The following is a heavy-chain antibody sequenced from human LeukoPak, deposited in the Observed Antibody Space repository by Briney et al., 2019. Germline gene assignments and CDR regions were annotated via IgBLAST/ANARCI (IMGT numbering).Heavy chain of an antibody. D-gene: IGHD7-27*01. CDR2: INQDGREK. CDR1: RFTFSNYW. V-gene: IGHV3-7*01. CDR3: ARLEVPPGNRGWYYES. J-gene: IGHJ5*02. Sequence: GGSLRLSCAASRFTFSNYWMASVRQTPQAGLGRVANINQDGREKYTMHSVRGRFTISTDKAEKSLYLQMDSLRGEDTALYYCARLEVPPGNRGWYYESWGQGTLATVSS.